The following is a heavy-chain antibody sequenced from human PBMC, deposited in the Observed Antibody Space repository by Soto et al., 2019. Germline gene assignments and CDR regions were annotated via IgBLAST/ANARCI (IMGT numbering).Heavy chain of an antibody. V-gene: IGHV1-3*01. CDR3: NSYSSGATDAFDI. Sequence: ASVKVSCKASGYTFTSYAMHWVRQAPGQRLEWMGWINAGNGNTKYSQKFQGRVTITRDTSASTAYMELSSLRSEDTAVYYCNSYSSGATDAFDIWAQGTMDTVSS. CDR1: GYTFTSYA. J-gene: IGHJ3*02. D-gene: IGHD6-19*01. CDR2: INAGNGNT.